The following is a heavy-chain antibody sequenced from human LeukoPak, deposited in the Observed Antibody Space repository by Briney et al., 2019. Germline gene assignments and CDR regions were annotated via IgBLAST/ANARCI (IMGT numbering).Heavy chain of an antibody. CDR2: IYTSGST. D-gene: IGHD3-10*01. CDR1: GGSISSYY. J-gene: IGHJ4*02. Sequence: SETLSLTCTVSGGSISSYYWSWIRQPAGKGLEWIGRIYTSGSTNYNPSLKSRVTMSVDTSKNQFSLKLSSVTAADTAVYYCAREITMVRGVLRNYFDYWGQGTLVTVSS. V-gene: IGHV4-4*07. CDR3: AREITMVRGVLRNYFDY.